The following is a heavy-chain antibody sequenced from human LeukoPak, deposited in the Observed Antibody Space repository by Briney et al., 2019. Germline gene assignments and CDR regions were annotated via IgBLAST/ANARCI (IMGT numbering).Heavy chain of an antibody. CDR2: IYYSGST. V-gene: IGHV4-59*01. D-gene: IGHD3-3*01. CDR3: ARSYDFWSGGFDY. J-gene: IGHJ4*02. Sequence: SETLSLTCTVSGGSISSYYWSGIRQPPGKGLEWIGYIYYSGSTNYNPSLKSRVTISVETSKNQFSLKLSSVTAADTAVYYCARSYDFWSGGFDYWGQGTLVTVSS. CDR1: GGSISSYY.